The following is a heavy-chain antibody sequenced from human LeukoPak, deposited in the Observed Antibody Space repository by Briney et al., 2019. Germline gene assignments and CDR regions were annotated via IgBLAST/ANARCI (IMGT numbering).Heavy chain of an antibody. CDR1: GYTFTVYY. J-gene: IGHJ6*03. Sequence: EASVKVSCKASGYTFTVYYMHWVRQAPGQGLEWMGWISAYNGNTNYAQKLQGRVTMTTDTSTSTAYMELRSLRSDDTAVYYCARDQTSGYDPYYYYYMDVWGKGTTVTVSS. D-gene: IGHD5-12*01. V-gene: IGHV1-18*04. CDR3: ARDQTSGYDPYYYYYMDV. CDR2: ISAYNGNT.